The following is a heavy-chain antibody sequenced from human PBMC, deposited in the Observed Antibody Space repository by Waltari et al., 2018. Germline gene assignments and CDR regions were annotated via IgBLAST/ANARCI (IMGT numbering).Heavy chain of an antibody. V-gene: IGHV4-4*02. J-gene: IGHJ4*02. D-gene: IGHD2-15*01. CDR3: ASDRGRGLYLDS. Sequence: QVQLQESGPGLVKPSETLSLTCAVSGDSVSNGYCWSWVRQPPGKGLEWIGQIHHSGRANYNPSPEGRVTMSRDTSKNEISLKVTSATAADTAVYYCASDRGRGLYLDSWGQGTLVTVSP. CDR2: IHHSGRA. CDR1: GDSVSNGYC.